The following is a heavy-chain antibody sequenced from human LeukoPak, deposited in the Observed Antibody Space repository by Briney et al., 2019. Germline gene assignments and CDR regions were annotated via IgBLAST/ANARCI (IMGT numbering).Heavy chain of an antibody. V-gene: IGHV3-23*01. CDR2: ISGTGGST. CDR1: GFTFDDYA. CDR3: KKGVMLLGATRQFDY. D-gene: IGHD1-26*01. J-gene: IGHJ4*02. Sequence: GGSLRLSCAASGFTFDDYAMHWVRQAPGKGLEWVSGISGTGGSTYYADSVKGRFTISRDKSKNTLYLQMNSLRAEDTAVYYCKKGVMLLGATRQFDYWGQGTLVTVSS.